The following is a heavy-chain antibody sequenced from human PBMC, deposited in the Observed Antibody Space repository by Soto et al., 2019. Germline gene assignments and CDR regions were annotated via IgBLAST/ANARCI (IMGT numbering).Heavy chain of an antibody. CDR3: AKGSWVHHGSEGGNWLDP. J-gene: IGHJ5*02. CDR2: ISHSGSST. Sequence: EVQFLESGGGLVQPGGSLRLSCAASGVTFSNYAMNWVRQAPGKGLEWVSGISHSGSSTYYADSVKGRFTISRDNSKNTLFLQMHSLPAEDTAVYYCAKGSWVHHGSEGGNWLDPWGQGTLVTVSS. V-gene: IGHV3-23*01. D-gene: IGHD3-10*01. CDR1: GVTFSNYA.